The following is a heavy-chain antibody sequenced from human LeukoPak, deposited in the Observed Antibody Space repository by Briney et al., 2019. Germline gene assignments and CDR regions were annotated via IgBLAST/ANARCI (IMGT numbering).Heavy chain of an antibody. Sequence: GGSLRLSCEASGFTFNSCAMSWVRQAPGEGLEWVAGISGGGETTFYADSVKGRFTISRDNFRNTLYLQLNSLSADDTAVYYCAKKIIGYCSSGRCHFDYWGQGTLVTVSS. J-gene: IGHJ4*02. CDR1: GFTFNSCA. D-gene: IGHD2-15*01. CDR3: AKKIIGYCSSGRCHFDY. V-gene: IGHV3-23*01. CDR2: ISGGGETT.